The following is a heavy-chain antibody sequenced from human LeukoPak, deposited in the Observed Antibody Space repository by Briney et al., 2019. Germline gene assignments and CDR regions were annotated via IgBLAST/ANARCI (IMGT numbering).Heavy chain of an antibody. CDR1: GFTFSSYG. Sequence: GGSLRLSCAASGFTFSSYGMHWVRQAPGKGLEWVAFIRYDGSNKYYADSVKGRFTISRDNSKNTLYLQMNSLRAEDTAVYYCAKDPTSNYYDFWSGYYEDYWGQGTLVTVSS. CDR2: IRYDGSNK. J-gene: IGHJ4*02. CDR3: AKDPTSNYYDFWSGYYEDY. D-gene: IGHD3-3*01. V-gene: IGHV3-30*02.